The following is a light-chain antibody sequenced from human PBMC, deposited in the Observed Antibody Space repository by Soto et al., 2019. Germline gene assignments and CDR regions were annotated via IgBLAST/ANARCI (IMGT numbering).Light chain of an antibody. Sequence: EIVLTQSPGTLSLSPGERATLSCRASQGVSSAYLAWYQQKPGQAPRLLIYGASYRATGIPDRFSASASGRDFTLSISGVEPEDFAVYFCQQYGSSPLTFGGGTKVEI. CDR1: QGVSSAY. J-gene: IGKJ4*01. V-gene: IGKV3-20*01. CDR3: QQYGSSPLT. CDR2: GAS.